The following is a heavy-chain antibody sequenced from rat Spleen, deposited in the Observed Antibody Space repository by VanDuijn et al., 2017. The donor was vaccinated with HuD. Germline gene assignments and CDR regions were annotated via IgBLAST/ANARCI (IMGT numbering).Heavy chain of an antibody. D-gene: IGHD1-11*01. Sequence: EVQLVESGGGLVQPGRSLKLSCAASGFTFSNYVMHWIRQTPTKGLEWVASISPTGGSTYYRDSVRGRFTISRDNAKSTLYLQMDSLRSEDTATYYCAREWVTEGIPFHYFDYWGQGVMVTVSS. CDR2: ISPTGGST. J-gene: IGHJ2*01. CDR3: AREWVTEGIPFHYFDY. CDR1: GFTFSNYV. V-gene: IGHV5-19*01.